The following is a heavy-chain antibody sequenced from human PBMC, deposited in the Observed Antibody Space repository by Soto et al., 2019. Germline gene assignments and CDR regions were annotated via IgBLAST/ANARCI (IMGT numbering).Heavy chain of an antibody. J-gene: IGHJ4*02. D-gene: IGHD3-3*01. CDR1: GYTFTSYG. CDR3: ARVLRFLEWLFPPNYDY. V-gene: IGHV1-18*01. CDR2: ISAYNGNT. Sequence: QVQLVQSGAEVKKPGASVKVSCKASGYTFTSYGISWVRQAPGQGLEWMGWISAYNGNTNYAQKLQGRVTMTTDTSTSTAYMELRSLRSDDTAAYYCARVLRFLEWLFPPNYDYWGQGTLVTVSS.